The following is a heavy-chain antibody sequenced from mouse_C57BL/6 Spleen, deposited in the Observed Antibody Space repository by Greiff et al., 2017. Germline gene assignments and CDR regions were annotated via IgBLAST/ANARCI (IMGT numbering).Heavy chain of an antibody. V-gene: IGHV1-69*01. J-gene: IGHJ2*01. Sequence: QVQLQQPGAELVMPGASVKLSCKASGYTFTSYWMHWVKQRPGQGLEWIREIDPSDSYTNYNQKFKGKSTLTVDKSSSTAYMQLSSLTSEDSAVYYCARGEFPFDYWGQGTTLTVSS. CDR1: GYTFTSYW. CDR2: IDPSDSYT. CDR3: ARGEFPFDY.